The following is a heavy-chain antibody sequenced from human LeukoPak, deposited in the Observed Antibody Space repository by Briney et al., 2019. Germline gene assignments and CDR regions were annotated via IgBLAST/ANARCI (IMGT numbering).Heavy chain of an antibody. CDR3: ARGPNYQLPNAGAYGMDV. Sequence: KPSETLSLTCTVSGGSISSYYRSWIRQPPGKGLEWIGYIYYSGSTNYNPSLKSRVTISVDTSKNQFSLKLSSVTAADTAVYYCARGPNYQLPNAGAYGMDVWGQGTTVTVSS. CDR2: IYYSGST. V-gene: IGHV4-59*01. J-gene: IGHJ6*02. D-gene: IGHD2-2*01. CDR1: GGSISSYY.